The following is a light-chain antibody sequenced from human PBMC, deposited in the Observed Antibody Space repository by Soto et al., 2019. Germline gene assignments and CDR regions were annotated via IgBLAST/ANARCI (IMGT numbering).Light chain of an antibody. J-gene: IGKJ2*01. CDR1: QSVSSSY. CDR3: QQYGSSPYT. V-gene: IGKV3-20*01. CDR2: AAS. Sequence: EIVLTQSPGILSLSPGERATLSCRASQSVSSSYLAWFQQKPGQAPRLLIYAASSRATGIPDRFSGSGSGTDFALTISRLEPEDFAVYYCQQYGSSPYTFGQGTKLEIK.